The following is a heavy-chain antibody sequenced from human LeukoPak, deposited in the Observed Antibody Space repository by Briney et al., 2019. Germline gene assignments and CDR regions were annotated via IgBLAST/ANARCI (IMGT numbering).Heavy chain of an antibody. CDR1: GFTFSSYE. CDR2: ISSSGSTI. Sequence: GGSLRLSCAASGFTFSSYETNWVRQAPGKGLEWVSYISSSGSTIYYADSVKGRFTISRDNAKNSLYLQMNSLRAEDTAVYYCARDLRSSVVSRFDYWGQGTLVTVSS. J-gene: IGHJ4*02. D-gene: IGHD3-22*01. V-gene: IGHV3-48*03. CDR3: ARDLRSSVVSRFDY.